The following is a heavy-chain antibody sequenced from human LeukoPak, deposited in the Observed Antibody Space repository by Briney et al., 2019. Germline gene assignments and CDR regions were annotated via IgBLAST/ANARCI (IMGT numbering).Heavy chain of an antibody. D-gene: IGHD1-26*01. CDR3: ARGYSGSYGPYFDY. CDR2: INPNSGGT. CDR1: GYTFTGYY. V-gene: IGHV1-2*02. J-gene: IGHJ4*02. Sequence: ASVKVSRKASGYTFTGYYIHWVRQAPGQGLEWMGWINPNSGGTDYAQKFQGSVTMTRDTSISTAYMELSRLTSDDTAVYYCARGYSGSYGPYFDYWGQGTLVTVSS.